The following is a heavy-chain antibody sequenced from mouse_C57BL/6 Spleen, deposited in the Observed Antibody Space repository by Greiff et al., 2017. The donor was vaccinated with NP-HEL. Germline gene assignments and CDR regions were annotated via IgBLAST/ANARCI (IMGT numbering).Heavy chain of an antibody. Sequence: QVQLQQPGAELVKPGASVKLSCKASGYTFTSYWMQWVKQRPGQGLEWIGEIDPSDSYTNYNQKFKGKATLTVDTSSSTACMQLSSLTSEDSAVYYCARYGGLRVAMDYWGQGTSVTVSS. J-gene: IGHJ4*01. CDR3: ARYGGLRVAMDY. CDR1: GYTFTSYW. V-gene: IGHV1-50*01. D-gene: IGHD2-4*01. CDR2: IDPSDSYT.